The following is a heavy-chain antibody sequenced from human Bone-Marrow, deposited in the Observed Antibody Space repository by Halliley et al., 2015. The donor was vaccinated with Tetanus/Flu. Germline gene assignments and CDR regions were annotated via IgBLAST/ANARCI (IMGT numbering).Heavy chain of an antibody. CDR1: GGSISSSNW. V-gene: IGHV4-4*02. D-gene: IGHD3-10*01. J-gene: IGHJ6*02. CDR2: IYYTGST. Sequence: TLSLTCAVSGGSISSSNWWSWVRQPPGKGLEWIGYIYYTGSTNYNPSLKSRVTMSLDTSKNHFSLTLSSVTAADTAVYYCATYYSARSYYGMDVWGQGTTVTVSS. CDR3: ATYYSARSYYGMDV.